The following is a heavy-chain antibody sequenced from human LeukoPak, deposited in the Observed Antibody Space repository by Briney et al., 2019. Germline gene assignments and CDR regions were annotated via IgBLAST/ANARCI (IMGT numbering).Heavy chain of an antibody. J-gene: IGHJ4*02. CDR1: GFTFSTYA. CDR3: AKDLSY. Sequence: PGGSLRLSCAASGFTFSTYAMSWVRHFPGKGLEWVSALGDRTYYADSVKGRFTISRDNSKNTLYLQMNSLRAEDTAVYYCAKDLSYWGQGTLVTVSS. CDR2: LGDRT. V-gene: IGHV3-23*01.